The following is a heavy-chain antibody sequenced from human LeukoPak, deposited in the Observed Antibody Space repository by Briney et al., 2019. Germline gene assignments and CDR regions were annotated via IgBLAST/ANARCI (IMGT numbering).Heavy chain of an antibody. Sequence: PGGSLRLACAASGFTFSSYGMHWVRQAPGKGLEWVAVISYDGSNKYYADSVKGRFTISRDNSKNTLYLQMNNLRAEDTAVYYCAKVAAQRGGVLDYWGQGTLVTVSS. CDR2: ISYDGSNK. CDR3: AKVAAQRGGVLDY. J-gene: IGHJ4*02. D-gene: IGHD2-15*01. CDR1: GFTFSSYG. V-gene: IGHV3-30*18.